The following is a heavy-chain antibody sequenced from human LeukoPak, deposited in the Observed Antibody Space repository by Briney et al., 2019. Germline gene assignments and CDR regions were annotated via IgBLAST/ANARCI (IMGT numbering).Heavy chain of an antibody. J-gene: IGHJ3*02. CDR2: IKKDGSEK. Sequence: PGGSLRLSCAASGFTFSSHWMSWVRQAPGKGLEWVANIKKDGSEKYYVDAVKGRFTISRDNAKTSLYLQMNSLRAEDTAVYYCADSGSNDAFDIWGQGTMVTVSS. D-gene: IGHD1-26*01. V-gene: IGHV3-7*01. CDR1: GFTFSSHW. CDR3: ADSGSNDAFDI.